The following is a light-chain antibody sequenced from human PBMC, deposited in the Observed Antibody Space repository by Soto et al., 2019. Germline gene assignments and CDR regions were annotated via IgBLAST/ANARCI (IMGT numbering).Light chain of an antibody. CDR3: SSYAGSNNLV. J-gene: IGLJ2*01. CDR2: EVS. Sequence: QSALTQPPSASGSPGQSVTISCTGTSSDVGGYNYVSWYHQHPGKAPKVMIYEVSKRPSGVPDRFSGSKSGNTASLTVSGLQAEDEADYYCSSYAGSNNLVFGGGTKLTVL. CDR1: SSDVGGYNY. V-gene: IGLV2-8*01.